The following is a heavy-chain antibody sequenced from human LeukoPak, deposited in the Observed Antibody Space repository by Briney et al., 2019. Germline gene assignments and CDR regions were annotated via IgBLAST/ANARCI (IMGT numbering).Heavy chain of an antibody. CDR1: GSSISSYY. Sequence: PSETLSLTCTVSGSSISSYYWSWIRQPPGKGLEWIGYIYYSGSTNYNPSLKSRVTISVDTSKNQFSLKLSSVTAADTAVYYCARGHIAQPTSPYYYYYYGMDVWGQGTTVTVSS. CDR3: ARGHIAQPTSPYYYYYYGMDV. J-gene: IGHJ6*02. CDR2: IYYSGST. V-gene: IGHV4-59*01.